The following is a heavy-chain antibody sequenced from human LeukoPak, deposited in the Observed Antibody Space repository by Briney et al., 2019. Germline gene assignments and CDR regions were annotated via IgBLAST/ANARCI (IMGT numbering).Heavy chain of an antibody. J-gene: IGHJ4*02. V-gene: IGHV1-2*02. CDR2: INPNSGGT. Sequence: ASVKVSCKASGGTFSSYAIGWVRQAPGQGLEWMGWINPNSGGTNYAQKFQGRVTMTRDTSISTAYMELSRLRSDDTAVYYCARDQAYYDSSGFAQIDYWGQGTLVTVSS. CDR1: GGTFSSYA. CDR3: ARDQAYYDSSGFAQIDY. D-gene: IGHD3-22*01.